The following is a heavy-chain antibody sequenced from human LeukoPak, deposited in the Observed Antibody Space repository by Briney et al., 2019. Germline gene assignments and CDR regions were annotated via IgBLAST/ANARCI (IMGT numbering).Heavy chain of an antibody. J-gene: IGHJ6*02. CDR1: GFSFNNFA. CDR3: SKDRGYSFGIPYDYGMDV. D-gene: IGHD5-18*01. V-gene: IGHV3-23*01. CDR2: ISGSGATT. Sequence: GGSLRLSCAASGFSFNNFAMNWVRQAPGKGLEWVSAISGSGATTLYADSVKGRFTISRDNSNNTPFLQMNSLRAEDTAVYYCSKDRGYSFGIPYDYGMDVWGQGTTVTVSS.